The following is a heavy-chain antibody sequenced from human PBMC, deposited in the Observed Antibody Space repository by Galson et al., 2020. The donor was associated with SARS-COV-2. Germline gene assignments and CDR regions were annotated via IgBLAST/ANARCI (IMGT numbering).Heavy chain of an antibody. Sequence: ASETLSLTCTVSGGSISSYYWSWIRQPPGKGLEWIGYIDYSGSNNYNPSLKSRVTISVDTSKNQFSLKLSSVTAADTAVYYGARLVSITIYKKEHNWFDPWGQGTLVTVSS. CDR3: ARLVSITIYKKEHNWFDP. CDR1: GGSISSYY. V-gene: IGHV4-59*08. CDR2: IDYSGSN. D-gene: IGHD3-9*01. J-gene: IGHJ5*02.